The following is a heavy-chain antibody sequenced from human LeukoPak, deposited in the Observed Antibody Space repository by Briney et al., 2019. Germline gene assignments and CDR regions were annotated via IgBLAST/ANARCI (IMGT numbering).Heavy chain of an antibody. CDR2: IDLRGDT. J-gene: IGHJ4*03. CDR3: TRGATISETGYSDF. Sequence: SETLSLTCAVYGGSFSRYYWSWIRQSPGKGLEWIAEIDLRGDTNYNPPVKSRVAISLDTSKNQFSLMLRSPTAADTAVYYCTRGATISETGYSDFWGQGTLVIVSS. D-gene: IGHD5-24*01. V-gene: IGHV4-34*01. CDR1: GGSFSRYY.